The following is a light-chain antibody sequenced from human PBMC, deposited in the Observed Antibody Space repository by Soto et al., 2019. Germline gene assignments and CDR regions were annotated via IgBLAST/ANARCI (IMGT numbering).Light chain of an antibody. CDR3: QQYNSYPIT. J-gene: IGKJ5*01. CDR2: ATS. Sequence: DIQMTQSPSSLSASVGDRVTITCRASQGINHYLAWFQQKPGKVPKLLIYATSTLQSGVPSRFSGSGFGTDFTLTISSLQPEDFATYYCQQYNSYPITFGQGTRLEIK. V-gene: IGKV1-27*01. CDR1: QGINHY.